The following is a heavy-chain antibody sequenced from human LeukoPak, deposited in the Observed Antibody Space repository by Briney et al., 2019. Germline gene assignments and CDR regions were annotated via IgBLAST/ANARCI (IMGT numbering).Heavy chain of an antibody. CDR3: ARVAGYYYDRAFDM. CDR2: INPNSGGT. CDR1: GYTFTAYY. D-gene: IGHD3-22*01. V-gene: IGHV1-2*02. Sequence: ASVKVSCKASGYTFTAYYIHWARQAPGQGLEWMGWINPNSGGTNYAQKFQGRVAMTRDPSISTAYMELSRPRSDDTAVYYCARVAGYYYDRAFDMWGQGTMVTVSS. J-gene: IGHJ3*02.